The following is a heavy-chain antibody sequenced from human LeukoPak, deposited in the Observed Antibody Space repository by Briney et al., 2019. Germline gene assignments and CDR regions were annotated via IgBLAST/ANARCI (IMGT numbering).Heavy chain of an antibody. J-gene: IGHJ3*02. V-gene: IGHV3-74*01. D-gene: IGHD3-16*02. CDR2: INSDGSST. CDR3: ARHFYDYVWGSYRYGAFDI. Sequence: PGGSLRLSCAASGFTFTIFGLNWVRQAPGKGLLWVSRINSDGSSTSYADSVKGRFTISRDNAKNSLYLQMNSLRAEDTALYHCARHFYDYVWGSYRYGAFDIWGQGTMVTVSS. CDR1: GFTFTIFG.